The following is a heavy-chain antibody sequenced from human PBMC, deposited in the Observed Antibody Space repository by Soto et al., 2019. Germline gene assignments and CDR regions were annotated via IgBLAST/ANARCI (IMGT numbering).Heavy chain of an antibody. V-gene: IGHV1-45*02. CDR1: GYTFTYRY. Sequence: SVKVSCKASGYTFTYRYLHWVRQAPGQALEWMGWITPFNGNTNYAQKFQDRVTITRDRSMSTVYMELSSLISEDIAMYYCARFVGATDAFDIWGQGTMVTVS. CDR3: ARFVGATDAFDI. CDR2: ITPFNGNT. J-gene: IGHJ3*02. D-gene: IGHD1-26*01.